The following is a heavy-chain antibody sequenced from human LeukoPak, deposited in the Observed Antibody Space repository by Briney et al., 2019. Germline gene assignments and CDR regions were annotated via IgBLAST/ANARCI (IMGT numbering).Heavy chain of an antibody. CDR2: LYPGDPDT. Sequence: GESLKISCKGSGYSFTSYRIGWVRQMPGKGLEWMGILYPGDPDTRYSPSFQGQVTISADKSISTAYLQWSSLKASDTAMYYCAREVSSGSYSYFDYWGQGTLVTVSS. CDR1: GYSFTSYR. J-gene: IGHJ4*02. CDR3: AREVSSGSYSYFDY. D-gene: IGHD1-26*01. V-gene: IGHV5-51*01.